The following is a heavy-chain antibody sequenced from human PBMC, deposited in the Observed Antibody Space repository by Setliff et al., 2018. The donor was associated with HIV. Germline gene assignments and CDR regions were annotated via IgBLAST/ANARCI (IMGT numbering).Heavy chain of an antibody. CDR2: IYHRGST. Sequence: SETLSLTCDVSGGSINTPTYYWGWIRQPPGKGLEWIGSIYHRGSTHHNPSLKSRVTFSVDTSKNQFSLKLSSVTAADTAVYYCARSFGNGNSRLGNWGQGTLVTVSS. V-gene: IGHV4-39*01. J-gene: IGHJ4*02. CDR3: ARSFGNGNSRLGN. CDR1: GGSINTPTYY. D-gene: IGHD2-8*01.